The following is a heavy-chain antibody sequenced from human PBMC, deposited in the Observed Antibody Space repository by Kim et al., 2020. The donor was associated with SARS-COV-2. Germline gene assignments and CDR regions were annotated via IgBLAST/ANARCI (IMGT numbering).Heavy chain of an antibody. J-gene: IGHJ4*02. CDR3: ASGSYSNFDY. V-gene: IGHV5-10-1*01. CDR2: YP. D-gene: IGHD1-26*01. Sequence: YPNSSPSFQGHVTISADKSISTAYLQWSSLKASDTAMYYCASGSYSNFDYWGQGTLVTVSS.